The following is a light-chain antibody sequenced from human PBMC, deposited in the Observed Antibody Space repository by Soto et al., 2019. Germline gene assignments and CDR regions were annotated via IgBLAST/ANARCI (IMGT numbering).Light chain of an antibody. J-gene: IGLJ3*02. V-gene: IGLV2-23*01. Sequence: QSALTQPASVSGSPGQSITFSCIGTNSDVGSYNLVSWYQQHPGKAPKLMIYEGSKRPSGISNRFSGSKSGNTASLTISGLQAEDEADYYCCSYAGRSTWVFGGGTKLTVL. CDR2: EGS. CDR3: CSYAGRSTWV. CDR1: NSDVGSYNL.